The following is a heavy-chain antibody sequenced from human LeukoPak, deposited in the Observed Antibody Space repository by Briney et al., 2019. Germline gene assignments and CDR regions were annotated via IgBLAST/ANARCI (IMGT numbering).Heavy chain of an antibody. CDR1: GYAFTTYY. Sequence: AKVSCKSSGYAFTTYYMHWVRQAPGQGLEWMGIINPSGGSPTYAQKFQGRVTMTRDTSTNTIYMELSSLRSEDTAVYYCARDSGSHSFDYWGQGTLVTV. CDR3: ARDSGSHSFDY. CDR2: INPSGGSP. D-gene: IGHD1-26*01. V-gene: IGHV1-46*01. J-gene: IGHJ4*02.